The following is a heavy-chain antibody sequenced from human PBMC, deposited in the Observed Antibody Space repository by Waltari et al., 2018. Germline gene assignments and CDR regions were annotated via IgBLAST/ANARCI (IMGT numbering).Heavy chain of an antibody. V-gene: IGHV3-53*01. CDR2: IYSGGKT. CDR1: GFTVRTHF. CDR3: AKQSPSYTRGWYPLEA. D-gene: IGHD6-19*01. J-gene: IGHJ5*02. Sequence: EVQLVESGGNLIQPGGSLRLSCAASGFTVRTHFISWVRQAPGKGLEWVSIIYSGGKTYYAGSVKGRFTSSRDNYENMVYLEMNSLRAEDTAVYYCAKQSPSYTRGWYPLEAWGPGTLVTVSS.